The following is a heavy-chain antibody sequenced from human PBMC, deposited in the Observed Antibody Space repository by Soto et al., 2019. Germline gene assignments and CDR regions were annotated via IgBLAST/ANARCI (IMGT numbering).Heavy chain of an antibody. V-gene: IGHV3-15*07. J-gene: IGHJ3*01. Sequence: EVQLAESGGGLVEPGGSLRLSCAASGFTFNNAWMNWVRQVPGKGLEWVGRIKSKTDGGTIDYAAPVKGRFTISRDDSKNTVYLQMNSLKIEDTAVYYCRSLPKFGESAFDVWGQGTMVTVSS. CDR2: IKSKTDGGTI. D-gene: IGHD3-10*01. CDR1: GFTFNNAW. CDR3: RSLPKFGESAFDV.